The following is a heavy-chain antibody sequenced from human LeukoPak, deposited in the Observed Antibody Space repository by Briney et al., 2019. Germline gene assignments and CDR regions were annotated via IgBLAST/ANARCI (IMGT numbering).Heavy chain of an antibody. CDR3: ARILSSSHAFDI. Sequence: GGSLRLSCAASGFTVSSNYMNWVRQAPGKGLEWVASISSNSRNTHYADSLKGRFTISRDNAKNSLYLQMNSLRAEDTAVYYCARILSSSHAFDIWGQGTMVTVSS. CDR1: GFTVSSNY. J-gene: IGHJ3*02. D-gene: IGHD6-13*01. V-gene: IGHV3-21*01. CDR2: ISSNSRNT.